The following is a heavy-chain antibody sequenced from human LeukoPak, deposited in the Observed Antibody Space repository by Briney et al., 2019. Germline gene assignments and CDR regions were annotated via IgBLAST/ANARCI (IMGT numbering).Heavy chain of an antibody. CDR2: IKQDGSEK. V-gene: IGHV3-7*01. Sequence: GGSLRLSCAASGFTFSSYWMTWARQAPGKGLEWVANIKQDGSEKYYVDSVKGRFTISRDNAKNSLFLQMNSLRAEDTAVYYCARDSPYYYGMDVWGQGTTVTVSS. CDR1: GFTFSSYW. CDR3: ARDSPYYYGMDV. J-gene: IGHJ6*02.